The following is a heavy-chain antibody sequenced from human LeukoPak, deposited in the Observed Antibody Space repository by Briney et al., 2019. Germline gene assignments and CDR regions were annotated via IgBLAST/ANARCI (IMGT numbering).Heavy chain of an antibody. CDR2: ISYSGST. Sequence: SETLSLTCTVSGGSVSSGSYYWSWIRQPPGKGLEWIGYISYSGSTNYNPSLKSRVTISADTSKNQFSLKLSSVTAADTAVYYCARAFVVGATGFDYWGQGTLVTVSS. V-gene: IGHV4-61*01. D-gene: IGHD1-26*01. CDR1: GGSVSSGSYY. J-gene: IGHJ4*02. CDR3: ARAFVVGATGFDY.